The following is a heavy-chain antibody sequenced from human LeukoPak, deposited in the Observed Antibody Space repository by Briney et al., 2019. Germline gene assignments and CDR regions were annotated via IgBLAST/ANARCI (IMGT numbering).Heavy chain of an antibody. J-gene: IGHJ4*02. D-gene: IGHD4-17*01. CDR3: AHDYGDVFDY. CDR1: GYSICSGYY. Sequence: PSETLSLTCTVSGYSICSGYYWGWIRQPPGKGLEWIGSIYHSGSTYYNPSLKSRVTISVDTSKNQFSLKLSSVTAADTAVYYCAHDYGDVFDYWGQGTLVTVSS. CDR2: IYHSGST. V-gene: IGHV4-38-2*02.